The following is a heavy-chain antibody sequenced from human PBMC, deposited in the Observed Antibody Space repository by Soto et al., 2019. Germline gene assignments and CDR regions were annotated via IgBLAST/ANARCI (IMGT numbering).Heavy chain of an antibody. CDR1: GFTFSSYG. D-gene: IGHD2-21*02. CDR3: AKDQYCGGDCSSFDY. Sequence: QVQLVESGGGVVQPGRSLRLSCAASGFTFSSYGMHWVRQAPGKGLEWVAVISYDGSNKYYADSVKGRFTISRDNSKNTLYLQMNSLRAEDTAVYYCAKDQYCGGDCSSFDYWGQGTLVTVSS. V-gene: IGHV3-30*18. J-gene: IGHJ4*02. CDR2: ISYDGSNK.